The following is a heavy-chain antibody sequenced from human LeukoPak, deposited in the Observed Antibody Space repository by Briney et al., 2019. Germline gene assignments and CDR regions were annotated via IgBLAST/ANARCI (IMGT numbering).Heavy chain of an antibody. V-gene: IGHV4-4*02. J-gene: IGHJ3*02. CDR2: IYHGGST. CDR3: ARRVQYGDYAFDI. Sequence: SGTLSLTCAVSGGSISSSNWWSWVRQPPGKGLEWIGEIYHGGSTNYNPSLKSRVTISVDKSKNQFSLKLSSVTAADTAVYYCARRVQYGDYAFDIWGQGTMVTVSS. D-gene: IGHD4-17*01. CDR1: GGSISSSNW.